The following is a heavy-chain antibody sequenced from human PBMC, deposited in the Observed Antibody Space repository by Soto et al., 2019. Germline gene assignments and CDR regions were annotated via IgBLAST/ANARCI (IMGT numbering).Heavy chain of an antibody. Sequence: QVQLVQSGAEVKQPGSSVKVSCRVSGGSFNMYSVSWVRQAPGQGLEWLGGIIPMLERPSYAQGFKDRVIITADKSATTAYMELSSLRSDDTAVYYCARERSRYDRSGYYRPDDWGQGTLVTVSS. V-gene: IGHV1-69*06. CDR2: IIPMLERP. CDR1: GGSFNMYS. J-gene: IGHJ4*02. CDR3: ARERSRYDRSGYYRPDD. D-gene: IGHD3-22*01.